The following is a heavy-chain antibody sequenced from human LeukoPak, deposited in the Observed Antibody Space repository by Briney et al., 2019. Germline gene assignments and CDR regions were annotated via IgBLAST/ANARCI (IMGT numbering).Heavy chain of an antibody. Sequence: SETLSLTCTVSGGSISSYYWSWIRHPPGKGLEWIGYIYYSGSTNYNPSLKSRVTISVDTSKNQFSLKLSSVTAADTAVYYCASGARVAWGYYYYGMDVWGQGTTVTVSS. J-gene: IGHJ6*02. D-gene: IGHD7-27*01. CDR3: ASGARVAWGYYYYGMDV. V-gene: IGHV4-59*01. CDR1: GGSISSYY. CDR2: IYYSGST.